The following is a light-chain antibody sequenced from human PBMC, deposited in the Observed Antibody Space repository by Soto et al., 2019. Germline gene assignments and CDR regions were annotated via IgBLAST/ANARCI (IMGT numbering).Light chain of an antibody. Sequence: EFVLTQSPCTLSLSPGERATLSCRASQSVSSGYLAWYQQKPGQPPRLLIYETSTRAIGIPDRFSGSGSGTEFTLTISRLEPEDFAVYFCQHFGNSPLWTFGQGTKVDIK. V-gene: IGKV3-20*01. CDR1: QSVSSGY. CDR3: QHFGNSPLWT. CDR2: ETS. J-gene: IGKJ1*01.